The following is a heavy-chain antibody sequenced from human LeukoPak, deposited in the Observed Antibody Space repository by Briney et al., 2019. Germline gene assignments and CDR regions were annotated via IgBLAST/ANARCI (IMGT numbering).Heavy chain of an antibody. CDR2: INHSGST. V-gene: IGHV4-34*01. J-gene: IGHJ6*03. Sequence: SETLSLTCAVYGGSFSGYYWSWIRQPPGKGLEWIGEINHSGSTNYNPSLKSRVTISVDTSKNQFSLKLSSVTAADTAVYYCARVGYSISWYDYYYMDVWGKGTTVTVSS. CDR3: ARVGYSISWYDYYYMDV. CDR1: GGSFSGYY. D-gene: IGHD6-13*01.